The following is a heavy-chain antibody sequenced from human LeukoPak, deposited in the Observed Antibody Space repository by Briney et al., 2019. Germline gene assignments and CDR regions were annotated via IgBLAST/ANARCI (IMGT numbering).Heavy chain of an antibody. CDR1: GFTVSSNY. D-gene: IGHD3-22*01. Sequence: GSLRLSCAASGFTVSSNYMSWVRQAPGKGLEWVSVIYSGGSTYYADSVKGRFTISRDNSKNTLYLQMNSLRAEDTAVYYCATRAGYYDSSGLFDYWGQGTLVTVSS. V-gene: IGHV3-53*01. CDR3: ATRAGYYDSSGLFDY. CDR2: IYSGGST. J-gene: IGHJ4*02.